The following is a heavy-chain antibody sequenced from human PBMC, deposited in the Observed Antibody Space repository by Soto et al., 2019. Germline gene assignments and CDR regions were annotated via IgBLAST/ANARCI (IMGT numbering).Heavy chain of an antibody. D-gene: IGHD3-3*01. CDR1: GYTFTSYD. V-gene: IGHV1-8*01. Sequence: SVKVSCKASGYTFTSYDINWVRQATVQGLEWMGWMNPNSGNTGYAQKFQGRVTMTRNTSISTAYMELSSLRSEDTAVYYCARGGGGITIFGVVITYYYYYYGMDVWGQGTTVTSP. CDR3: ARGGGGITIFGVVITYYYYYYGMDV. J-gene: IGHJ6*02. CDR2: MNPNSGNT.